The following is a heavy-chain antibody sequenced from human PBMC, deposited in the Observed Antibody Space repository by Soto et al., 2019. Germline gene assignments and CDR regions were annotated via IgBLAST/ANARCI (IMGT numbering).Heavy chain of an antibody. V-gene: IGHV4-30-4*01. CDR1: GGSISRGDYF. Sequence: QVQLQESGPGLVKPSQTLSITCTVSGGSISRGDYFWTWSRQPPGKGLEWIGYLSDSGNTYYHPSLKSRVTISADTYKTQFSLKLRSVTAADTAVYYCARDTAMISGWFDPWGQGTLVTVSS. D-gene: IGHD5-18*01. J-gene: IGHJ5*02. CDR3: ARDTAMISGWFDP. CDR2: LSDSGNT.